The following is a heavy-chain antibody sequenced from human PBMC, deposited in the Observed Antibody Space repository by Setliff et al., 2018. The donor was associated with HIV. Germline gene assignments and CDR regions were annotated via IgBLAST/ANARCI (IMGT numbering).Heavy chain of an antibody. CDR1: GASINSQSDY. D-gene: IGHD2-2*01. CDR2: IYASGYT. Sequence: SETLSLTCTVSGASINSQSDYWNWIRQPAGKELEWIGHIYASGYTYYNPSLKSRVTISVDTSKNQSSLKVTSVTATDTAVYYCARHLGYASPHDTFDLWGQGTMVTVSS. J-gene: IGHJ3*01. V-gene: IGHV4-61*09. CDR3: ARHLGYASPHDTFDL.